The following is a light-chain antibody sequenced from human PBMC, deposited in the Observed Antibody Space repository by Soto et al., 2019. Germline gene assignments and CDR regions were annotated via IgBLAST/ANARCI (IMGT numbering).Light chain of an antibody. CDR1: SSDGDDYKD. Sequence: QSALTQPASVSGSPGQSITFSCTGISSDGDDYKDVSWYQQHPGKAPKLMIYEVTYRPSGVSNRFSGSKSGNTASLTISGLQAEDEADYYCSSYTSTTTVFGTGTKVTVL. CDR2: EVT. V-gene: IGLV2-14*01. CDR3: SSYTSTTTV. J-gene: IGLJ1*01.